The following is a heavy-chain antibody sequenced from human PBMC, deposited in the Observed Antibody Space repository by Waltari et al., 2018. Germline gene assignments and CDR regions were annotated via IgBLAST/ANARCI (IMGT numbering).Heavy chain of an antibody. CDR3: AKVRWLHADYFDY. D-gene: IGHD5-12*01. V-gene: IGHV3-30*02. J-gene: IGHJ4*02. Sequence: QVQLVESGGGLVQPGGSLRLSCAASGFTFRSYGMHWVRQAPGKGLEWVAFIRYEGSNKYYADSVKGRFTIARDNSKNTLYLQMNSLRAEDTAVYYCAKVRWLHADYFDYWGQGTLVTVSS. CDR2: IRYEGSNK. CDR1: GFTFRSYG.